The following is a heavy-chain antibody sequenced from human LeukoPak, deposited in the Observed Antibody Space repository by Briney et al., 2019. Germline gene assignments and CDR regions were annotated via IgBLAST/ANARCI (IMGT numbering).Heavy chain of an antibody. D-gene: IGHD3-10*01. Sequence: PGGSLRLSCAASGFTFSNYAMTWVRQAPGKGLEWVSAISGGGGYTSTYYADSVKGRFTISRDNSRNTLYLQLNSLRAEDTAVYYCAGSHIRGALAYWGQGTLVAVSS. CDR2: ISGGGGYTST. CDR3: AGSHIRGALAY. V-gene: IGHV3-23*01. J-gene: IGHJ4*02. CDR1: GFTFSNYA.